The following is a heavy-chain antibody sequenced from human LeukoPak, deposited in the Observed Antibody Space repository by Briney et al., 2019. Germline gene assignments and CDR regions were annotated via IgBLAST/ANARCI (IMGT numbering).Heavy chain of an antibody. J-gene: IGHJ4*02. CDR1: GFTFSNAW. CDR2: ISSSSSYI. D-gene: IGHD2-2*01. V-gene: IGHV3-21*01. CDR3: ARASTFDY. Sequence: PGGSLRLSCAASGFTFSNAWMSWVRQAPGKGLEWVSSISSSSSYIYYADSVKGRFTISRDNAKNSLYLQMNSLRAEDTAVYYCARASTFDYWGQGTLVTVSS.